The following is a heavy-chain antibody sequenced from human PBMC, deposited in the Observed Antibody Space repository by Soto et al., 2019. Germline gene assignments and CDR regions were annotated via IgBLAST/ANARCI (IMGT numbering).Heavy chain of an antibody. V-gene: IGHV1-18*01. CDR3: ARDIVLVPAADYYYYGMDV. CDR2: ISAYNGNT. D-gene: IGHD2-2*01. Sequence: QVQLVQSGAEVKKPGASVKVSCKASGYTFTSYGISWVRQAPGQGLEWMGWISAYNGNTNYAQKLQGRVTMTTDTSKSTAYMELRSLRSDDTAVYYCARDIVLVPAADYYYYGMDVWGQGTTVTVSS. CDR1: GYTFTSYG. J-gene: IGHJ6*02.